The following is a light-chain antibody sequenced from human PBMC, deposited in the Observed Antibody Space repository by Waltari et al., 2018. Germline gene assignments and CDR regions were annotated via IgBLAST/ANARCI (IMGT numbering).Light chain of an antibody. CDR1: QSVSSY. CDR3: QQRSNWPSWT. J-gene: IGKJ1*01. Sequence: EIVLTQSPATLSLSPGERATLSCRASQSVSSYLAWYQQKPGQAPRLLFYDASNRATGIPARFSGSGSGTDFTLTISSLEPEDFAVYYCQQRSNWPSWTVGHGTKVEIK. V-gene: IGKV3-11*01. CDR2: DAS.